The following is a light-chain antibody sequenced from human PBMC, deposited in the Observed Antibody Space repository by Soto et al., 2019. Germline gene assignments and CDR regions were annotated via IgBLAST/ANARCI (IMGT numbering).Light chain of an antibody. CDR3: KQYDSLPFT. V-gene: IGKV1-33*01. J-gene: IGKJ2*01. CDR2: GAS. Sequence: EIQMTQSPSSLSASLGDRVTITCQASQDINDYSNWYQQKPGKAPRLLIYGASFLEVGVPSRFSASGSGTHFTLTISSLQPEDVATYYCKQYDSLPFTFGQGTRLEIK. CDR1: QDINDY.